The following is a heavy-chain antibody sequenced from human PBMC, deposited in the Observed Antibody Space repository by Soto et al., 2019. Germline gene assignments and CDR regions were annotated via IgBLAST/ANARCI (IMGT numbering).Heavy chain of an antibody. CDR1: GFTFSSYG. Sequence: GGSLRLSCAASGFTFSSYGMHWVRQAPGKGLEWVAVISYDGSNKYYADSVKGRFTISRDNSKNTLYLQMNSLRAEDTAVYYCAKAYCGGDCYSGLAFDYWGQGTLVTVSS. J-gene: IGHJ4*02. D-gene: IGHD2-21*02. CDR3: AKAYCGGDCYSGLAFDY. V-gene: IGHV3-30*18. CDR2: ISYDGSNK.